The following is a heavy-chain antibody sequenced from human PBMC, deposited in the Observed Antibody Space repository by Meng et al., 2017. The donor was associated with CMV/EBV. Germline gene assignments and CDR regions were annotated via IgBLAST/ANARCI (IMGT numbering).Heavy chain of an antibody. J-gene: IGHJ4*02. Sequence: GGSLRLSCAASGFTFSSYEMNWVRQAPGKGLEWVSYISSSSYIYYADSVKGRFTISRDNAKNSLYLQMNSLRAEDTAVYYCARDLAAGTRIFDYWGQGTLVTVSS. V-gene: IGHV3-21*05. CDR1: GFTFSSYE. D-gene: IGHD6-13*01. CDR2: ISSSSYI. CDR3: ARDLAAGTRIFDY.